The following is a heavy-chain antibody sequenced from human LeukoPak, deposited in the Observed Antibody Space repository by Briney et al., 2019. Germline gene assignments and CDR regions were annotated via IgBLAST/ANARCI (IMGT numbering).Heavy chain of an antibody. CDR2: IYYSGST. CDR1: GGSISSYY. CDR3: ARVLIGLSDPALHMDV. J-gene: IGHJ6*02. V-gene: IGHV4-59*01. Sequence: PSETLSLTCTVSGGSISSYYWSWIRQPPGKGLEWIGYIYYSGSTNYNPSLKSRVTISVDTSKNQFSLKLSSVSAADTAVYYGARVLIGLSDPALHMDVGGQGTTVTLS. D-gene: IGHD3-9*01.